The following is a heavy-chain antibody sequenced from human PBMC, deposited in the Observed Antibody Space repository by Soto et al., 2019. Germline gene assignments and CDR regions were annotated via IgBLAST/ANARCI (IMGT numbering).Heavy chain of an antibody. D-gene: IGHD2-8*01. Sequence: QVQLEQSGAEVKKPGSSVKVSCKASGGTFRTAAISWVRQAPGQGLEWMGGIMPVFRTPDYAQKFQGRVTSTAAEATNTAYMELSGLRPDHTAVYSCARDNDRPQLGGNSYSVLDVWGQGTTITVSS. CDR1: GGTFRTAA. CDR2: IMPVFRTP. J-gene: IGHJ6*02. V-gene: IGHV1-69*12. CDR3: ARDNDRPQLGGNSYSVLDV.